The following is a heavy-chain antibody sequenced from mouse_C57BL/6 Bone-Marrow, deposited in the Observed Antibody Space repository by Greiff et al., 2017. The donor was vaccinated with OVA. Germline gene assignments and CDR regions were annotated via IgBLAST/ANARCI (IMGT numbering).Heavy chain of an antibody. CDR1: GFNIKNTY. CDR2: IDPANGNT. D-gene: IGHD1-1*01. Sequence: EVKLVESVAELVRPGASVKLSCTASGFNIKNTYMHWVKQRPEQGLEWIGRIDPANGNTKYAPKFQGKATITADTSSNTAYLQLSSLTSEDTAIYYCARDYYGSSYFDYWGQGTTLTVSS. J-gene: IGHJ2*01. CDR3: ARDYYGSSYFDY. V-gene: IGHV14-3*01.